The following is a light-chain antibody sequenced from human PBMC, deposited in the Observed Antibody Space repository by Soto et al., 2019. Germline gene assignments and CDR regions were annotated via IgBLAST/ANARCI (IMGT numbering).Light chain of an antibody. J-gene: IGKJ1*01. CDR3: QQYTGPPWT. CDR1: QSVSSN. V-gene: IGKV3-20*01. Sequence: EKVMTQSPATLSVSPGERATLSCRASQSVSSNLAWYQQKPGQAPRLLIYGASSRATGIPDRFSGSGSGTDFTLTISRLEPEDFAVYYCQQYTGPPWTFGQGTKVDIK. CDR2: GAS.